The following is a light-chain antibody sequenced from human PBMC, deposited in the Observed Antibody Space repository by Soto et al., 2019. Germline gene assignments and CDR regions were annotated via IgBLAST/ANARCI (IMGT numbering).Light chain of an antibody. CDR3: KQYGSSPPRT. CDR1: QTVTSNY. CDR2: GAS. V-gene: IGKV3-20*01. J-gene: IGKJ1*01. Sequence: EIVLTQSPGTLSSSPGERATLSCRASQTVTSNYLAWYQQKPGQAPRLLFFGASIRSTGLPDRFSGGGSGTDFPLTISRLEHEDFAVYYCKQYGSSPPRTFGQGTKVEMK.